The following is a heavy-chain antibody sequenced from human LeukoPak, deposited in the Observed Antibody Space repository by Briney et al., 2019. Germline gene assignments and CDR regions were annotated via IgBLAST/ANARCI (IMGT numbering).Heavy chain of an antibody. CDR2: IGGSGDIT. J-gene: IGHJ4*02. V-gene: IGHV3-23*01. D-gene: IGHD6-13*01. Sequence: GGSLSLSCEASEFIFSSYPMSWVRQPPGKGLEWVSSIGGSGDITYYADSVKGRFTISRDNSKNTLYLQMNSLRAEDTAMYYCVKGSAPGTFSFFGYWGQGTLVIVSS. CDR3: VKGSAPGTFSFFGY. CDR1: EFIFSSYP.